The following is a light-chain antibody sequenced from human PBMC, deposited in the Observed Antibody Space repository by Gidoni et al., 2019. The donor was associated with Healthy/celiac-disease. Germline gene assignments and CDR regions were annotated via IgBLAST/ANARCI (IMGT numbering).Light chain of an antibody. CDR1: QSVSSN. J-gene: IGKJ2*01. CDR2: GAS. Sequence: EIVITQSPATLSVSPGERATLSGRASQSVSSNLAWYQQKPGQAPRLLIYGASTRATGIPARFSGSGSGTEFTLTISSLQSEDCAVYYCQQYNNWPPYTFGQGTKLEIK. V-gene: IGKV3-15*01. CDR3: QQYNNWPPYT.